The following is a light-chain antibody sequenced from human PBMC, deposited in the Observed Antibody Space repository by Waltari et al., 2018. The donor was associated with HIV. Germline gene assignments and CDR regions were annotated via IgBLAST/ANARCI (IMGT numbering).Light chain of an antibody. CDR3: QQYDNLSSWT. V-gene: IGKV1-33*01. J-gene: IGKJ1*01. CDR1: KGISNY. CDR2: DAS. Sequence: DIQMTQSPSSLSASVGDRVTIACQASKGISNYLNWYQKKPGKAPKLLIYDASNLETGVPSRFSGSGSGTDFIFNISSLQPEDIETYYCQQYDNLSSWTFGQGTKVEIK.